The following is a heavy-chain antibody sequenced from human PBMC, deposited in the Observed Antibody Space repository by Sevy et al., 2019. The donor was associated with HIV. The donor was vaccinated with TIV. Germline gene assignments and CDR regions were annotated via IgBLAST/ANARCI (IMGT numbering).Heavy chain of an antibody. J-gene: IGHJ1*01. CDR2: TSYDGSHK. CDR3: ARGENDDEFFQY. CDR1: GFIFSNFA. Sequence: RGSLRLSCTVSGFIFSNFAMHWVRQAPGKGLEWVAVTSYDGSHKYYTDSVKGRFTVSRDNSRNILSLEMNNLRRDDTAVYYCARGENDDEFFQYWGQGTLVTVSS. V-gene: IGHV3-30*04. D-gene: IGHD1-26*01.